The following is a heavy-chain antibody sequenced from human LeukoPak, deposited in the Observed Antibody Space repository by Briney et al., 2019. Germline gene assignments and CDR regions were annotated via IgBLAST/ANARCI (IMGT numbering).Heavy chain of an antibody. Sequence: GGSLRLSCAASGFTVSNTYMSWVRQAPGKGLEWVSLIYSGGGTYSADSVKGRFTTSRDISKNTLYLQMNSLRAEDTAVYYCAKDRSDYGGYPPGAFDIWGQGTMVTVSS. V-gene: IGHV3-53*01. CDR2: IYSGGGT. J-gene: IGHJ3*02. D-gene: IGHD4-17*01. CDR3: AKDRSDYGGYPPGAFDI. CDR1: GFTVSNTY.